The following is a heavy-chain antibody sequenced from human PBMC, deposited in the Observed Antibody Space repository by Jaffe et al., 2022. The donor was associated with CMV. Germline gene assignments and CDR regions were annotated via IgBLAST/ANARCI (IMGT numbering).Heavy chain of an antibody. CDR2: IWYDGSNK. D-gene: IGHD3-3*01. V-gene: IGHV3-33*08. CDR3: ARGYARITIFGVVPDDAFDI. CDR1: GFTFSSYG. Sequence: QVQLVESGGGVVQPGRSLRLSCAASGFTFSSYGMHWVRQAPGKGLEWVAVIWYDGSNKYYADSVKGRFTISRDNSKNTLYLQMNSLRAEDTAVYYCARGYARITIFGVVPDDAFDIWGQGTMVTVSS. J-gene: IGHJ3*02.